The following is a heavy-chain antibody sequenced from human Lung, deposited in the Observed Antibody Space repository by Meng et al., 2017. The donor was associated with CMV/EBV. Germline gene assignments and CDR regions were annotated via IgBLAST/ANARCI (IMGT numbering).Heavy chain of an antibody. CDR2: INHSGST. Sequence: GSLRLXCAVYGGSFSGYYWSWIRQPPGKGLEWIGEINHSGSTNYNPSLKSRVTISVDTSKNQFSLKLSSVTAADTAVYYCARGSSSWYPKYYFDYWGQGXLVTVSS. V-gene: IGHV4-34*01. D-gene: IGHD6-13*01. CDR1: GGSFSGYY. J-gene: IGHJ4*02. CDR3: ARGSSSWYPKYYFDY.